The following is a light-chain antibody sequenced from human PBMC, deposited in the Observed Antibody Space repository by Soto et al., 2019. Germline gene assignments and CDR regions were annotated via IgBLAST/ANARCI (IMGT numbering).Light chain of an antibody. CDR1: QSISRW. CDR3: QQYNNWPPIT. CDR2: KAS. Sequence: DIQLTQSPSTLSASVGDRVTITCRASQSISRWLAWYQQKPGKVPKLLIYKASGLNSGVPSRFSGSGSGTEFTLTISSLQSEDFAIYYCQQYNNWPPITFGQGTRLEIK. J-gene: IGKJ5*01. V-gene: IGKV1-5*03.